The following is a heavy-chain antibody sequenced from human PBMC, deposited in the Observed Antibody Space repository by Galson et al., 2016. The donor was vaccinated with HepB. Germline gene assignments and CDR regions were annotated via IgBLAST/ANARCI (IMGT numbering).Heavy chain of an antibody. D-gene: IGHD1-7*01. CDR3: VGYATGHGGTVY. V-gene: IGHV4-61*08. CDR1: GVSVSGGAYH. Sequence: SETLSLTCTVSGVSVSGGAYHWAWIRQPTGQGLEWMAHTYYNEGNRYSPSLRSRIIISLDTSKNQLSLTLRSVTAADTARYYCVGYATGHGGTVYWGPGILVTVSS. J-gene: IGHJ4*02. CDR2: TYYNEGN.